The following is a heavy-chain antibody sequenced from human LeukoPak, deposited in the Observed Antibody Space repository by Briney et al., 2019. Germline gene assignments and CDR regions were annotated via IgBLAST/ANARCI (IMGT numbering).Heavy chain of an antibody. J-gene: IGHJ5*02. D-gene: IGHD6-13*01. CDR2: IYHSGST. V-gene: IGHV4-30-2*01. CDR3: AREAPGIAASNWFDP. Sequence: SQTLSLTCAVSGGSISSGGYSWSWIRQPPGKGLEWIGYIYHSGSTYYNPSLKSRVTISVDRSKNQFSLKLSSVTAADTAVYYCAREAPGIAASNWFDPWGQGTLVTVSS. CDR1: GGSISSGGYS.